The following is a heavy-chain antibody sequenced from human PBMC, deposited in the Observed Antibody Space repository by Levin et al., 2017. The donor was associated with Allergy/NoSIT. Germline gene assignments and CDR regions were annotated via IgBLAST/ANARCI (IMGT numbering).Heavy chain of an antibody. V-gene: IGHV4-61*01. Sequence: PSETLSLTCTISGGSVSRGSYWSWIRQPPGKGLEWIGHISDSGSTKYNPSLKSRVIISIDTSKNQFSLKLSSVTAADTAVYYCARDKVRASANGNYYYGMDVWGQGTTVTVSS. D-gene: IGHD2-21*01. CDR2: ISDSGST. J-gene: IGHJ6*02. CDR1: GGSVSRGSY. CDR3: ARDKVRASANGNYYYGMDV.